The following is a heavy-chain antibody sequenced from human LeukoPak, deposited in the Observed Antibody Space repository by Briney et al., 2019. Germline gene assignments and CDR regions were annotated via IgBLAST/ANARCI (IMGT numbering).Heavy chain of an antibody. CDR2: ISSSSNYI. CDR1: GFTFSSYS. V-gene: IGHV3-21*01. D-gene: IGHD6-19*01. Sequence: GGSLRLSCAASGFTFSSYSMNWVRQAPGKGLEWVSSISSSSNYIYYADSVKGRFTISRDNAKNSLLLQMNSLSGEDTAVYFCARPSFSSGSYFDHWGQGTLVTVSS. J-gene: IGHJ4*02. CDR3: ARPSFSSGSYFDH.